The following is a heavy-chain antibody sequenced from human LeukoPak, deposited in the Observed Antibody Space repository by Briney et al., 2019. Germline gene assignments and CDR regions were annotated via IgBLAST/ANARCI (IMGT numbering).Heavy chain of an antibody. D-gene: IGHD3-3*01. CDR1: GGTFSSYA. CDR3: ASGVVIDYYYYYMDV. Sequence: WASVKVSCKASGGTFSSYAISWVRQAPGQGLEWMGGIIPIFGTANYAQKFQGRVTITADESTSTAYMELSSLRSEDTAVYYCASGVVIDYYYYYMDVWGKGTTVTVSS. CDR2: IIPIFGTA. J-gene: IGHJ6*03. V-gene: IGHV1-69*13.